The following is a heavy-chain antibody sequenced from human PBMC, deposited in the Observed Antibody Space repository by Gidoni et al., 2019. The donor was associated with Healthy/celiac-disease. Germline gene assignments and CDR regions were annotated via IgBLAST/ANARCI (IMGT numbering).Heavy chain of an antibody. Sequence: QGQLVQSVAEAKKPGCSVKVSCKASGGTFSSYASSWVRQAPGQGLEWMGRTITILGIANYAQKLQGRVTITADKSTSTAYMELSSLSSEDTAVYYCAREGDGYNSGAFDIWGQGTMVTVSS. CDR3: AREGDGYNSGAFDI. D-gene: IGHD5-12*01. J-gene: IGHJ3*02. CDR1: GGTFSSYA. V-gene: IGHV1-69*04. CDR2: TITILGIA.